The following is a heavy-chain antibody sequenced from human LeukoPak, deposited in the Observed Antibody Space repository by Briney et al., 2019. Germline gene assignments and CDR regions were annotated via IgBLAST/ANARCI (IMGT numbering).Heavy chain of an antibody. CDR1: GYTFTNYG. V-gene: IGHV1-18*01. D-gene: IGHD3-22*01. J-gene: IGHJ4*02. CDR3: ARTTMHYYDSSGYYSRLDY. Sequence: ASVKVSCKTSGYTFTNYGITWVRQAPGQGLEWMGWISAYNDNTNYAQKFQGRVTITTDESTSTAYMELSSLRSEDTAVYYCARTTMHYYDSSGYYSRLDYWGQGTLVTVSS. CDR2: ISAYNDNT.